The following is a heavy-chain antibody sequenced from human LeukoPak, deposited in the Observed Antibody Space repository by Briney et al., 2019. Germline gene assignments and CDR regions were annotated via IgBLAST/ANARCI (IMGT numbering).Heavy chain of an antibody. D-gene: IGHD3-10*01. V-gene: IGHV5-51*01. CDR3: ARHTSGVRGLTPRVDS. CDR2: IYPDDSDI. CDR1: GYRFTNYW. Sequence: GESLKISCKCSGYRFTNYWIAWVRQMPGKGLEWMGIIYPDDSDIRYSPSFQGQVTISADRSISTAYLQWSSLKASDTAMYYCARHTSGVRGLTPRVDSWGQGTPVTVSS. J-gene: IGHJ5*01.